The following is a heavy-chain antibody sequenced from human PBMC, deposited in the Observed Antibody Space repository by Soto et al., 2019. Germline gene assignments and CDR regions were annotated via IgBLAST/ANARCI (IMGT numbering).Heavy chain of an antibody. CDR1: GGSFSGYY. CDR3: ARAYKPNYYGSGSSYYYYMDV. V-gene: IGHV4-34*01. D-gene: IGHD3-10*01. CDR2: INHSGST. Sequence: SETLSLTCAVYGGSFSGYYWSWIRQPPGKGLEWIGEINHSGSTNYNPSLKSRVTISVDTSKNQFSLKLSSVTAADTAVYYCARAYKPNYYGSGSSYYYYMDVWGKGTTVTVSS. J-gene: IGHJ6*03.